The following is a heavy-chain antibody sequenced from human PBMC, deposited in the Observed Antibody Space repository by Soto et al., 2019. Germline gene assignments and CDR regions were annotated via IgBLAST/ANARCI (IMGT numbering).Heavy chain of an antibody. J-gene: IGHJ4*02. CDR3: ARELVRPAAQPYYFDY. D-gene: IGHD2-2*01. Sequence: QVQLVQSGAEVKKPGSSVKVSCKASGGTFSSYAISWVRQAPGQGLEWMGGIIPIFGTANYAQKFQGRVTITADESMSTAYMELSSLRSEDTAVYYCARELVRPAAQPYYFDYWGQGTLVTVSS. CDR1: GGTFSSYA. CDR2: IIPIFGTA. V-gene: IGHV1-69*01.